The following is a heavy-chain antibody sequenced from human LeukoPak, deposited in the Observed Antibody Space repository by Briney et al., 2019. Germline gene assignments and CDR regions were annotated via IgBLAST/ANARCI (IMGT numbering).Heavy chain of an antibody. J-gene: IGHJ4*02. CDR2: INSDASST. Sequence: GGSLRLSCVASGFTFSGYWMNWVRQAPGQGLVWVSRINSDASSTIYADSVKGRFSISRDNAKNTLYLQMDSLRAEDTAVYYCARTKEMATISYFDSWGQGTLVTVSS. D-gene: IGHD5-24*01. V-gene: IGHV3-74*01. CDR1: GFTFSGYW. CDR3: ARTKEMATISYFDS.